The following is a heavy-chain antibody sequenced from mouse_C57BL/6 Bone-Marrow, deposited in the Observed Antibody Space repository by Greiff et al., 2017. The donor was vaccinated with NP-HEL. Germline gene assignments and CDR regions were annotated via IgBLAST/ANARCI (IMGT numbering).Heavy chain of an antibody. J-gene: IGHJ1*03. CDR1: GFTFSSYA. CDR2: ISSGGDYI. V-gene: IGHV5-9-1*02. Sequence: EVQVVESGEGLVKPGGSLKLSCAASGFTFSSYAMSWVRQTPEKRLEWVVYISSGGDYIYYADTVKGRFTISRDNARNTLYLQMSSLKSEDTAMYYCTRDYYGSSHWYFDVWGTGTTVTVSS. D-gene: IGHD1-1*01. CDR3: TRDYYGSSHWYFDV.